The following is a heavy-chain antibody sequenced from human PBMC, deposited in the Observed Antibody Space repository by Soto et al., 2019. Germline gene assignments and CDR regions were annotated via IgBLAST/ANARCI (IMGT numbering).Heavy chain of an antibody. Sequence: EVQLVESGGGLVQPGGSLRLACSASGFPWSRYGMRWVRQTPGKGLEYVSALSHDGIRYYADSVRGRFTISRDNSKNTLYLQMSTLSADDTDVYYCLQDGPYATSDYGMDVWGQGTTVTVSS. V-gene: IGHV3-64D*06. J-gene: IGHJ6*02. D-gene: IGHD2-15*01. CDR3: LQDGPYATSDYGMDV. CDR1: GFPWSRYG. CDR2: LSHDGIR.